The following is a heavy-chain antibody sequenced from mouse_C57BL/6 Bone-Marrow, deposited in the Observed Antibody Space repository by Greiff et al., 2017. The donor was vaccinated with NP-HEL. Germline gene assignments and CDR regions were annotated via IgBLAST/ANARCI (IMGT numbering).Heavy chain of an antibody. CDR2: ISSGGSYT. V-gene: IGHV5-6*01. CDR3: ARHDYDYDGAWFAY. Sequence: EVKVVESGGDLVKPGGSLKLSCAASGFTFSSYGMSWVRQTPDKRLEWVATISSGGSYTYYPASVKGRFTISRDNAKNTLYLQMSSLKSEDTAMYYCARHDYDYDGAWFAYWGQGTLVTVSA. D-gene: IGHD2-4*01. J-gene: IGHJ3*01. CDR1: GFTFSSYG.